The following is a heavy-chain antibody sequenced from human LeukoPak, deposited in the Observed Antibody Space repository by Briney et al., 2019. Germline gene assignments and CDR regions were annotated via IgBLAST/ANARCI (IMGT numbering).Heavy chain of an antibody. J-gene: IGHJ5*02. D-gene: IGHD1-1*01. Sequence: ASVKVSCKASGYTFTSYGISWVRQAPGQGLEWMGWISAYNGNTNYAQKLQDRVSMTTDTSTGTAYVELRSLRSDDTAIYYCARVQYNWSDKHQWFDPWGQGTLVTVSS. CDR2: ISAYNGNT. CDR1: GYTFTSYG. CDR3: ARVQYNWSDKHQWFDP. V-gene: IGHV1-18*01.